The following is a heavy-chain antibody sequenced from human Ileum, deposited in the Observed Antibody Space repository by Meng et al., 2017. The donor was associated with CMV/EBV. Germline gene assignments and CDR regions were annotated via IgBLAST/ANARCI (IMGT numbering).Heavy chain of an antibody. Sequence: RRREWGHGLVKPWAPLCFICTVSGVSIRSSGYYWGCIRQPPGTGLEWIGTIYYSGITYYNPSLKSRVIISLDTSKNHFSLKLSSVTAADTAVYYCARGPSVVLFDYWGQGTLVTVSS. CDR1: GVSIRSSGYY. V-gene: IGHV4-39*07. CDR2: IYYSGIT. J-gene: IGHJ4*02. D-gene: IGHD2-21*01. CDR3: ARGPSVVLFDY.